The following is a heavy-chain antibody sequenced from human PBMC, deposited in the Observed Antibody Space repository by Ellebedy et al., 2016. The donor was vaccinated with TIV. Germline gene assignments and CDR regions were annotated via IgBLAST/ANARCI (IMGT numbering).Heavy chain of an antibody. CDR2: ISAYSGNT. J-gene: IGHJ4*02. CDR1: GYTFPSYG. CDR3: ARDLVDKRVISAGLDY. Sequence: AASVKVSCKASGYTFPSYGISWVRQAPGQGLEWMGWISAYSGNTNYAQKLQGRVTMTTDTSTSTASMELRSLRSDDTAVYYCARDLVDKRVISAGLDYWGQGTLVTVSS. V-gene: IGHV1-18*04. D-gene: IGHD3-22*01.